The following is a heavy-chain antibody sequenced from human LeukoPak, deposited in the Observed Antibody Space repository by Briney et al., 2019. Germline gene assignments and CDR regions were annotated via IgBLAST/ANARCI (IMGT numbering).Heavy chain of an antibody. J-gene: IGHJ4*02. CDR3: ARDLSGSYWGYYFDY. V-gene: IGHV3-33*01. D-gene: IGHD1-26*01. Sequence: PGGSLRLSCAASGFTFSSYGMHWVRQAPGKGLEWVAVIWYDGSNKYYADSVKGRFTISRDNSKNTLYLQMNSLRAEDTAVYYGARDLSGSYWGYYFDYWGQGTLVTVSS. CDR1: GFTFSSYG. CDR2: IWYDGSNK.